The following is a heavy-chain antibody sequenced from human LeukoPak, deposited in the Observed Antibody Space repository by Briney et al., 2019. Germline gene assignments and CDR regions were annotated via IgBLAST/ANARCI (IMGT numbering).Heavy chain of an antibody. Sequence: PAGSLRLSCAASGFSFSSFWLSWVRQAPGKGLEWVANIKKDGSQKYYVDSVAGRFTISRDNAKNSLYLQMDSLRVDDTAVYYCTRVFGGYDVSDYWGQGTLVTVSS. J-gene: IGHJ4*02. D-gene: IGHD3-3*01. CDR3: TRVFGGYDVSDY. V-gene: IGHV3-7*03. CDR1: GFSFSSFW. CDR2: IKKDGSQK.